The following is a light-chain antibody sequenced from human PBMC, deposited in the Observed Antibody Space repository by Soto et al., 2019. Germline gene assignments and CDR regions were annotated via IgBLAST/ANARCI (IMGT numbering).Light chain of an antibody. J-gene: IGKJ4*01. Sequence: EIVLTQSPATLSLSPGERATLSCRASQSVSSYLAWYQQKPGQAPRLLIYGASSRATGIPTRFSGSGSGTDFTLTISSLGPEDFGVYYCQQRSNWPINFGGGTKVDIK. CDR2: GAS. CDR3: QQRSNWPIN. V-gene: IGKV3-11*01. CDR1: QSVSSY.